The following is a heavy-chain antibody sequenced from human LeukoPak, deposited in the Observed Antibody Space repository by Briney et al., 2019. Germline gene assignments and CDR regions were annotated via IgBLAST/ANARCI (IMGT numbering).Heavy chain of an antibody. V-gene: IGHV4-30-4*01. CDR3: ARPYYYDSRIDP. J-gene: IGHJ5*02. D-gene: IGHD3-22*01. Sequence: SETLSLTCTVSGGSISCGDYYWSWIRQPPGEGLEWIGYTYYSGSTYYNPSLKSRATISVDTSKNQFSLKLTSVTAADTAVYYCARPYYYDSRIDPWGQGTLVTVSS. CDR2: TYYSGST. CDR1: GGSISCGDYY.